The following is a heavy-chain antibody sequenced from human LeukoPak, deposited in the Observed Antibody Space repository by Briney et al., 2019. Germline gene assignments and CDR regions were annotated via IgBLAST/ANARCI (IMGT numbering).Heavy chain of an antibody. V-gene: IGHV5-51*01. CDR1: GYSFTSYW. Sequence: GESLKISCKGSGYSFTSYWIGWVRQMPGKGLEWMGIIYPGDSDTRYSPSFQGQVTISADKSISTAYLQWSSLRAEDTAVYYCAKLVSDSSGYLRSGDAFDIWGQGTMVTVSS. J-gene: IGHJ3*02. D-gene: IGHD3-22*01. CDR3: AKLVSDSSGYLRSGDAFDI. CDR2: IYPGDSDT.